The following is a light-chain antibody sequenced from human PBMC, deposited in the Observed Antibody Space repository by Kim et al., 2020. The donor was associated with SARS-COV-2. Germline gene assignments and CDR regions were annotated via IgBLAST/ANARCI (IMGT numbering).Light chain of an antibody. CDR3: GTWDTSLSAWV. CDR1: NSNLGSNY. CDR2: DNN. Sequence: SVLTQPPSVSAAPGQRVTISCSGTNSNLGSNYVSWYQHLPGTAPKLLIYDNNRRPSGIPDRFSGSKSGTSATLGITGLQTGDEGDYYCGTWDTSLSAWVFAGGTKLTVL. V-gene: IGLV1-51*01. J-gene: IGLJ3*02.